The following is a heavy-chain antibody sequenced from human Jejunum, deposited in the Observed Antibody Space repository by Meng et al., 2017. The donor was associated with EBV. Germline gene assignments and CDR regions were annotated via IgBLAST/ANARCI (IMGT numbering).Heavy chain of an antibody. CDR3: ARRTGDYVVGY. Sequence: QVQLQQWGAGLLRPTETLSLTCAVYGGSFSGYYWSWVRQPPGRGLEYIGEVHFSGITNYTPSLKSRVTMSVDASKNQSSLRLTSVTAADTAVYYCARRTGDYVVGYWGQGTLVTVSS. CDR2: VHFSGIT. CDR1: GGSFSGYY. D-gene: IGHD2-8*02. V-gene: IGHV4-34*02. J-gene: IGHJ4*02.